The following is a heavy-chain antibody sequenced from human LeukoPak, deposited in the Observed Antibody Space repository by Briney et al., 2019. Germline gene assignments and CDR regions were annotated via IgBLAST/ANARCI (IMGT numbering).Heavy chain of an antibody. CDR2: INPNSGGT. Sequence: ASVKVSCKASGYTFTGYYMHWVRQAPGQGLEWMGWINPNSGGTNYAQKFQGRVTMTRDTSISTAYMELSRLRSDDTAVYYCARGSPGASYCGGDCYYYYYYMDVWGKGTTVTISS. D-gene: IGHD2-21*02. J-gene: IGHJ6*03. CDR1: GYTFTGYY. CDR3: ARGSPGASYCGGDCYYYYYYMDV. V-gene: IGHV1-2*02.